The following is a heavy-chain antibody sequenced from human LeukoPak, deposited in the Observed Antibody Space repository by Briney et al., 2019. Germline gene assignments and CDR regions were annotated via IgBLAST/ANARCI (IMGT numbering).Heavy chain of an antibody. V-gene: IGHV3-73*01. J-gene: IGHJ6*04. CDR3: TRREEGSSLRQYYYYYYGMDV. D-gene: IGHD6-13*01. CDR1: GFSLSVAA. Sequence: GSLTLAWPPSGFSLSVAAMHWVRQASREGREWVGRASSKAKHYATAYAASVNGKFTISRDASKNTAYLQMNRLNTEDTAVYYCTRREEGSSLRQYYYYYYGMDVWGKGTMVTVSS. CDR2: ASSKAKHYAT.